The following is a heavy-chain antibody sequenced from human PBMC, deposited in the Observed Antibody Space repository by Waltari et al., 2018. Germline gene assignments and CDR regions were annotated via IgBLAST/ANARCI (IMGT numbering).Heavy chain of an antibody. J-gene: IGHJ4*02. CDR3: ARDTYGTGVDY. D-gene: IGHD4-17*01. V-gene: IGHV4-59*01. CDR2: IYYSGST. Sequence: QVQLQESGPGLVKPSETLSLTCTVSGGSISSYYWSWIRQPPGKGLEWIGYIYYSGSTNYNPSRKSRVTISVDTSKNQFSLKLSSVTAADTAVYYCARDTYGTGVDYWGQGTLVTVSS. CDR1: GGSISSYY.